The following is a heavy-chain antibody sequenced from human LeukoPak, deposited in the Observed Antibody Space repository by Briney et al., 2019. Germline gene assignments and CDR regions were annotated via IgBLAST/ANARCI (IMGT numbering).Heavy chain of an antibody. V-gene: IGHV4-39*01. Sequence: SETLSLTCTVSGGSISSSHYYWGWIRQTPGKGLEWIGTIYYSGTTYYNPSLESRATISEDTSKNQFSLTLRSVTAADTAVCYCARQISDYYYYYIDVWGKGTTVTVSS. CDR2: IYYSGTT. J-gene: IGHJ6*03. CDR3: ARQISDYYYYYIDV. D-gene: IGHD3-10*01. CDR1: GGSISSSHYY.